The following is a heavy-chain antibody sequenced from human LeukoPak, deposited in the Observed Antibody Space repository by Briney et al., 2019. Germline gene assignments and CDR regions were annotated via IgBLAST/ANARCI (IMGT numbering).Heavy chain of an antibody. CDR2: IYYSGST. Sequence: SETLSLTCTVSGGSISSYYWSWIRQPPGKGLEWIGSIYYSGSTHYNPSLKSRVTISVDTSKNQFSLKLSSVTAADTAVYYCASRHYYGSGSHGDYWGQGTLVTVSS. CDR1: GGSISSYY. D-gene: IGHD3-10*01. J-gene: IGHJ4*02. CDR3: ASRHYYGSGSHGDY. V-gene: IGHV4-39*07.